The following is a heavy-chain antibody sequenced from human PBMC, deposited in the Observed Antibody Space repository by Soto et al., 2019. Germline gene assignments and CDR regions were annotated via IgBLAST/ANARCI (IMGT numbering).Heavy chain of an antibody. CDR2: ISYDGSNK. J-gene: IGHJ6*02. CDR1: GFTFSSYG. Sequence: QVQLVESGGGVVQPGRSLRLSCAASGFTFSSYGMHWVRQAPGKGLEWVAVISYDGSNKYYADSVKGRFTISRDNSKNTLDLQMTRLRAGDTAVYYCVAPISSGMDVWGQGTTVTVSS. CDR3: VAPISSGMDV. V-gene: IGHV3-30*03.